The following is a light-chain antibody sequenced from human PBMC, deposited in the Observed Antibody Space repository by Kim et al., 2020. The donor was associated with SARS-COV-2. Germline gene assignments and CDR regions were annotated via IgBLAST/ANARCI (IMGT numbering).Light chain of an antibody. CDR1: QIVSTAY. J-gene: IGKJ4*01. V-gene: IGKV3-20*01. CDR3: QQCQTTPLT. CDR2: ATS. Sequence: CPGERATLSCRASQIVSTAYLVWYQQKVGQAPRLLLYATSSRANGVPDRFSGSGSETEFSLTISGLEPEDFAVYYCQQCQTTPLTFGGGTKVDIK.